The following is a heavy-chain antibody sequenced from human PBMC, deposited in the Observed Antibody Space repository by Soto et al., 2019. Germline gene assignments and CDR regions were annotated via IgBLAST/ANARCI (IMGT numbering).Heavy chain of an antibody. CDR1: GDSITWSSCY. D-gene: IGHD2-15*01. CDR2: VYYSGST. CDR3: ARLTSRISAASHGRRNWLDP. Sequence: QLQLQESGPGLVKPSETLSLTCTLSGDSITWSSCYWGWIRQPPGKGLEWVGDVYYSGSTYYNPSLKSGLTMSIDTSKGHFSLKMSSVTAADTGVYYCARLTSRISAASHGRRNWLDPWGPGTLVTVSS. V-gene: IGHV4-39*01. J-gene: IGHJ5*02.